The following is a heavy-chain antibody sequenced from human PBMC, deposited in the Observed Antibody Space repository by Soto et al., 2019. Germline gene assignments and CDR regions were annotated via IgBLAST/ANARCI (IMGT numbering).Heavy chain of an antibody. D-gene: IGHD1-7*01. CDR3: ARGYNWNYFSFDP. J-gene: IGHJ5*02. CDR2: INHSGST. V-gene: IGHV4-34*01. CDR1: GGSFSGYY. Sequence: SETLSLTCAVYGGSFSGYYWSWIRQPPGKGLEWIGEINHSGSTNYNPSLKSRVTISVDTSKNQFSLKLSSVTAADTAVYCCARGYNWNYFSFDPWGQGTLVTVSS.